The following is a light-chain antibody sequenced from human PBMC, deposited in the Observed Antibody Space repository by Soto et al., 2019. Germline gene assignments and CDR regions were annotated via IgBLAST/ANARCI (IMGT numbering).Light chain of an antibody. J-gene: IGKJ2*01. CDR3: QQSGSSPRMYT. V-gene: IGKV3-20*01. CDR2: GAS. Sequence: EIVLTQSPGTLSLSPGERATLSCRASQSVSSSYLAWYQQKPGQAPRLLIYGASSRATGIPDRFSGSGSGTDFTLTISRLEPEAFAVYYCQQSGSSPRMYTFGQGTKLEIK. CDR1: QSVSSSY.